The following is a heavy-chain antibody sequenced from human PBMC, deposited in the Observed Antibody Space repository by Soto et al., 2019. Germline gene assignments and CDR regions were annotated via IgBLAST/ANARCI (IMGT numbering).Heavy chain of an antibody. CDR1: GFVFSDHD. V-gene: IGHV3-13*01. CDR3: VRDRYYGSGSLFEN. Sequence: XGSLRLSCAASGFVFSDHDMHWVRQVPGKGLEWVSEIGVAGDTYYPDSVKGRFTISRENARKTLYLQMTSLRVGDTATYYCVRDRYYGSGSLFENWGQGTPVTVSS. CDR2: IGVAGDT. J-gene: IGHJ4*02. D-gene: IGHD3-10*01.